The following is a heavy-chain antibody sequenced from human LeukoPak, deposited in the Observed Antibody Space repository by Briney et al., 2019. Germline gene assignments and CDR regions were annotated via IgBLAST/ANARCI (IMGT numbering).Heavy chain of an antibody. D-gene: IGHD5-18*01. J-gene: IGHJ4*02. CDR3: ARDKGNTAMTEGFDY. Sequence: GGSLRLSCAASGFTFSSYGMHWVRQAPGKGLEWVAVIWYDGSNKYYADSVKGRFTISRDNSKNTLYLQMNSLRAEDTAVYYCARDKGNTAMTEGFDYWGQGTLVTVSS. V-gene: IGHV3-33*01. CDR2: IWYDGSNK. CDR1: GFTFSSYG.